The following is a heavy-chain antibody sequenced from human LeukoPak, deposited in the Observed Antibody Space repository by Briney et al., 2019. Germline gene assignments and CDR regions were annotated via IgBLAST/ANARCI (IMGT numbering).Heavy chain of an antibody. J-gene: IGHJ4*02. Sequence: SETLSLTCTVSGGSISSGSYYWSWIRQPAGKGLEWIGRIYTSGSTNYNPSLKSRVTISVDTSKNQFSLKLSSVTAADTAVYYCARHDGVGRGRPRFRNVGFDYWGQGTLVTVSS. CDR3: ARHDGVGRGRPRFRNVGFDY. D-gene: IGHD3-16*01. V-gene: IGHV4-61*02. CDR1: GGSISSGSYY. CDR2: IYTSGST.